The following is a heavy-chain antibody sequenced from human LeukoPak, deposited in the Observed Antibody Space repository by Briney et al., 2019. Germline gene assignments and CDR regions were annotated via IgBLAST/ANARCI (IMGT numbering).Heavy chain of an antibody. V-gene: IGHV3-9*01. Sequence: GGSLRLPCAASGFTFDDYAMHWVRQAPGKGLEWVSGISWNSGSIGYADSVKGRLTISRDNAKNSLYLQMNSLRAEDTALYYCAKAPRYGDYGSWFDPWGQGTLVTVSS. CDR1: GFTFDDYA. D-gene: IGHD4-17*01. J-gene: IGHJ5*02. CDR2: ISWNSGSI. CDR3: AKAPRYGDYGSWFDP.